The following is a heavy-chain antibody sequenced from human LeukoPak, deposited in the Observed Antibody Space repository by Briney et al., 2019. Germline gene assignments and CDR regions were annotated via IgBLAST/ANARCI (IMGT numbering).Heavy chain of an antibody. D-gene: IGHD3-22*01. Sequence: GGSLRLSCAVSGITLSNYGMSWVRQAPGKGLEWVAGISDSGGSTNYADSVKGRFTISRDNAKNSLYLQMNSLRVEDTAVYYCARLFYYDSSGVYGMDVWGQGTTVTVSS. CDR2: ISDSGGST. J-gene: IGHJ6*02. V-gene: IGHV3-23*01. CDR1: GITLSNYG. CDR3: ARLFYYDSSGVYGMDV.